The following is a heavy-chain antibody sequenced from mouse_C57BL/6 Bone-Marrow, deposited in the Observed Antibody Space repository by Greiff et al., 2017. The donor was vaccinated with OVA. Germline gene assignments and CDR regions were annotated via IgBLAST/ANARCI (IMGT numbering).Heavy chain of an antibody. CDR3: ASPSYYYGSSYPYAMDY. CDR2: ILPGSGST. CDR1: GYTFTGYW. J-gene: IGHJ4*01. D-gene: IGHD1-1*01. V-gene: IGHV1-9*01. Sequence: QVQLQQSGAELMKPGASVKLSCKATGYTFTGYWIEWVKQRPGHGLEWIGEILPGSGSTNYNEKFKGKATFTADTSSNTAYMQLSSLTTEDSAIYYCASPSYYYGSSYPYAMDYWGQRTSVTVSS.